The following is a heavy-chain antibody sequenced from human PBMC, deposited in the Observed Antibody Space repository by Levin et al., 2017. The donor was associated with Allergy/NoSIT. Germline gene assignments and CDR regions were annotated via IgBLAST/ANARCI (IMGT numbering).Heavy chain of an antibody. CDR3: ARHTALLWFEELVFDS. V-gene: IGHV4-39*01. CDR2: LYYSGTT. D-gene: IGHD3-10*01. Sequence: PSETLSLTCTVSGGSFITSSYFWAWIRQPPGKGLEWLGSLYYSGTTYYNPYLKRRLTISIDTSTNPFSLKLRDVTAAETAVYYWARHTALLWFEELVFDSWGQGNLVAVSS. J-gene: IGHJ4*02. CDR1: GGSFITSSYF.